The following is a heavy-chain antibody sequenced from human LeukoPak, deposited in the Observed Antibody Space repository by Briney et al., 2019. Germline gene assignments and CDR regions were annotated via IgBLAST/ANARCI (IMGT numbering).Heavy chain of an antibody. CDR3: ARLPIVVITSGGY. CDR2: ISGSGGST. D-gene: IGHD3-22*01. Sequence: TGGSLRLSCAASGFTFSSYAMSWVRQAPGKGLEWVSAISGSGGSTYYADSVKGRFTILRDNSKNTLYLQMNSLRAEDTAVYYCARLPIVVITSGGYWGQGTLVTVSS. V-gene: IGHV3-23*01. J-gene: IGHJ4*02. CDR1: GFTFSSYA.